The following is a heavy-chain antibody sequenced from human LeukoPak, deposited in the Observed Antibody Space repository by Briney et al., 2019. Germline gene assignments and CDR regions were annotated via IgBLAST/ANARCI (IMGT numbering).Heavy chain of an antibody. V-gene: IGHV4-59*01. J-gene: IGHJ4*02. CDR2: IYSYWCI. CDR1: GDSISGYY. CDR3: ARNGPHSNHKHFDC. Sequence: SETLSLTCVVTGDSISGYYWSWIRQPPGKGLVWIAYIYSYWCIYFNPSLKRRVTLSMDTSKNQFSLQLRSVIAADTDVYYCARNGPHSNHKHFDCWGQGTLATVSS. D-gene: IGHD4-11*01.